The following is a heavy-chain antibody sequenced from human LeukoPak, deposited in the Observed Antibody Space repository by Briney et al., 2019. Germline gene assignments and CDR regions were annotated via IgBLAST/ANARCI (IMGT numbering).Heavy chain of an antibody. CDR2: IKSDGSTT. CDR3: ASSTIAVAGTRYFDY. CDR1: GFTFSSYW. Sequence: GGSLRLSCAASGFTFSSYWMHWVRQAPGKGLVWVSRIKSDGSTTTYADSVKSRFTTSRDNAKNTLFLEMNSLRAEDTAVYYCASSTIAVAGTRYFDYWGQGTLVTVSS. V-gene: IGHV3-74*03. J-gene: IGHJ4*02. D-gene: IGHD6-19*01.